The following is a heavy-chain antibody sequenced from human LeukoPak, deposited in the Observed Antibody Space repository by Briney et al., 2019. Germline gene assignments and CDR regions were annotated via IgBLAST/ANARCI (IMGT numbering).Heavy chain of an antibody. CDR1: GGSISSGSYY. D-gene: IGHD1-14*01. V-gene: IGHV4-61*02. CDR2: IYTSGNT. Sequence: PSQTLSLTCTVSGGSISSGSYYWSWIRQPAGKGLEWIGRIYTSGNTNYNPSRKSRVTISVDTSKNQFSLKLSSVTAADTAVYYCARKSRTAHYMDVWGKGTTVTVSS. CDR3: ARKSRTAHYMDV. J-gene: IGHJ6*03.